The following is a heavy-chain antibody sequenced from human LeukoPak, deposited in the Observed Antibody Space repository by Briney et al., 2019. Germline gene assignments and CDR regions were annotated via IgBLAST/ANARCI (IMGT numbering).Heavy chain of an antibody. CDR1: GFTFSSYS. D-gene: IGHD5-12*01. Sequence: GGSLRLSCAASGFTFSSYSMNWVRQAPGKGLEWVSYISSSSSTIYYADSVKGRFTISRDNAKNSLYLQMNSLRAEDTAVYCCARRGYSGYVVWRTYYFDYWGQGTLVTVSS. CDR2: ISSSSSTI. CDR3: ARRGYSGYVVWRTYYFDY. J-gene: IGHJ4*02. V-gene: IGHV3-48*01.